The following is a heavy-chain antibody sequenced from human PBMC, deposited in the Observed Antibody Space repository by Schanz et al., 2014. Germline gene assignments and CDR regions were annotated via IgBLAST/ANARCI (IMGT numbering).Heavy chain of an antibody. CDR3: ARDRGYCSGGSCLTFDY. D-gene: IGHD2-15*01. Sequence: QVQLVESGGGVVQPGRSLRLSCAAYGFTLSSYAMHWVRQAPGKGLEWVAVISYDGSNKYYADSVKGRFTISRDNSKNTLYLQMNTLRAEDTAAYYCARDRGYCSGGSCLTFDYWGQGTLVTVSS. J-gene: IGHJ4*02. CDR1: GFTLSSYA. CDR2: ISYDGSNK. V-gene: IGHV3-30-3*01.